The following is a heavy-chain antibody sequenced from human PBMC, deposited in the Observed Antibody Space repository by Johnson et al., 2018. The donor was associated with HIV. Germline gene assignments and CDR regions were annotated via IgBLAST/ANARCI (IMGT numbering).Heavy chain of an antibody. CDR2: I. CDR3: ARVTKYYFDSSVDAFDI. D-gene: IGHD3-22*01. CDR1: GFTFSSCA. Sequence: QVQLVESGGGVVQPGRSLRLSCAASGFTFSSCAMHWVRQAPGKGLEWETIIYYADSVKGRFTISRDNAKNSLYLQMNSLRAEDTAVYFCARVTKYYFDSSVDAFDIWGQGTVVTVSS. V-gene: IGHV3-30*04. J-gene: IGHJ3*02.